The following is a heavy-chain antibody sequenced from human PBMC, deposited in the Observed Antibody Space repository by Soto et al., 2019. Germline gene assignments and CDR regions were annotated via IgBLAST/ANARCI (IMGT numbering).Heavy chain of an antibody. J-gene: IGHJ4*02. CDR2: ISAYNGNT. D-gene: IGHD5-18*01. CDR3: ARDLSSSGYSYGNDY. V-gene: IGHV1-18*01. CDR1: GYTFTIYG. Sequence: ASVKVSCKASGYTFTIYGISWVRQAPGQGLEWMGWISAYNGNTNYAQKLQGRVTMTTDTSTSTAYMELRSLRSDDTAVYYCARDLSSSGYSYGNDYWGQGTLVTVSS.